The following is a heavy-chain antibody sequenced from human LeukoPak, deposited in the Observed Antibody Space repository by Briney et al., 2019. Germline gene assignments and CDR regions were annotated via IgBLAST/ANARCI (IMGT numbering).Heavy chain of an antibody. CDR2: ISISGDDT. Sequence: KSGGSLRLSCATSGFSFSSHAMTWVRQAPGKGLEWLSAISISGDDTYYADSVKGRFTISRDNSKNTLYLQMNSLSADDTAMYYCAKAADYDILTGYYGFDYWGQGTLVTVSS. CDR3: AKAADYDILTGYYGFDY. V-gene: IGHV3-23*01. CDR1: GFSFSSHA. J-gene: IGHJ4*02. D-gene: IGHD3-9*01.